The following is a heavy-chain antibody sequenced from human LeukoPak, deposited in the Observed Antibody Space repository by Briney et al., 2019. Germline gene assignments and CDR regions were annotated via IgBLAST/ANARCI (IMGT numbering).Heavy chain of an antibody. D-gene: IGHD1-7*01. CDR1: GFTFSSYE. V-gene: IGHV3-48*03. CDR3: ARKGTPGDAFDI. CDR2: ISSSGSTI. Sequence: PGGSLRLSCAASGFTFSSYEMNWVRQAPGKGLEWVSYISSSGSTIYYADPVKGRFTISRDNAKNSLYLQMNSLRAEDTAVYYCARKGTPGDAFDIWGQGTMVTVSS. J-gene: IGHJ3*02.